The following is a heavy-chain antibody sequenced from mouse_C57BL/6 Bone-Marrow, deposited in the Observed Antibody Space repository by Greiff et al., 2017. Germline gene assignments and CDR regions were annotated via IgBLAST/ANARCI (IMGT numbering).Heavy chain of an antibody. CDR3: VRHGGYYGSSYRYFDV. J-gene: IGHJ1*03. Sequence: EVKLVESGGGLVQPKGSLKLSCAASGFSFNTYAMNWVRQAPGKGLEWVARIRSKSNNYATYYADSVKDRFTISRDDSESMLSLQMNNWKTEDTAMYYCVRHGGYYGSSYRYFDVWGTGTTVTVSS. CDR1: GFSFNTYA. CDR2: IRSKSNNYAT. V-gene: IGHV10-1*01. D-gene: IGHD1-1*01.